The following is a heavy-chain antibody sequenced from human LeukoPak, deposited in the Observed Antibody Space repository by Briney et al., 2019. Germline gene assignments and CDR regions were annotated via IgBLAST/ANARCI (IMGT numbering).Heavy chain of an antibody. CDR2: ISYDGSNK. J-gene: IGHJ4*02. CDR1: GFTFSSYW. Sequence: PGGSLRLSCAASGFTFSSYWMNWVRQAPGKGLEWVAVISYDGSNKYYADSVKGRFTISRDNSKNTLYLQMNSLRAEDTAVYYCARCVYSAKLGYCSGGSCYRHPLDYWGQGTLVTVSS. V-gene: IGHV3-30*03. D-gene: IGHD2-15*01. CDR3: ARCVYSAKLGYCSGGSCYRHPLDY.